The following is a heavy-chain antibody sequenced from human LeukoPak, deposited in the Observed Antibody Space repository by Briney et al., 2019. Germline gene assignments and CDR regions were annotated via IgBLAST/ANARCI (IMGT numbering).Heavy chain of an antibody. D-gene: IGHD2-15*01. CDR3: ARYSEPPRYFDY. CDR2: IYYSVTT. J-gene: IGHJ4*02. Sequence: TSETLSLTCTVSGGSISGYSWSWIRQPPGKGLEWIGYIYYSVTTNYNPSLKSRVTISVDTSNNQFSLRLTSVTAADTAVYYCARYSEPPRYFDYWGQGTLVTVSS. V-gene: IGHV4-59*01. CDR1: GGSISGYS.